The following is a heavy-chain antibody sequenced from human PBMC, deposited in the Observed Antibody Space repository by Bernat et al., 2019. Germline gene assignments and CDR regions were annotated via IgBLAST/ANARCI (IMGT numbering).Heavy chain of an antibody. J-gene: IGHJ1*01. CDR3: ARGVFRVMGGSYYPEYFQH. CDR1: GYTFTGYY. V-gene: IGHV1-2*04. Sequence: QVQLVQSGAEVKKPGASVKVSCKASGYTFTGYYMHWVRQAPGQGLEWMGWINPNSGGTNYAQKFQGWVTMTRDTYISTAYMELSRLRSDDTAVYYCARGVFRVMGGSYYPEYFQHWGQGTLVTVSS. D-gene: IGHD1-26*01. CDR2: INPNSGGT.